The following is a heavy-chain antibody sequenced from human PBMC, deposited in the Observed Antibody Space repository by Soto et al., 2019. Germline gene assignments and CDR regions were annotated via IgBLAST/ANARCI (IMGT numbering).Heavy chain of an antibody. CDR1: GYTFTDCW. J-gene: IGHJ6*02. D-gene: IGHD5-12*01. CDR2: IYPGDSNI. CDR3: ARRGGGYGGYYYNYGLDV. Sequence: PGESLKISCKGSGYTFTDCWIGWVRQMPGKGLEWMGIIYPGDSNIRYSTSFQGQVTISVDKSISTAYLQWSSLMASDTAMYYCARRGGGYGGYYYNYGLDVWGQGTTVTVSS. V-gene: IGHV5-51*01.